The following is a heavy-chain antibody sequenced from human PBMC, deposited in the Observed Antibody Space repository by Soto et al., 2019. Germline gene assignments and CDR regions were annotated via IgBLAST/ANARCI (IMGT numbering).Heavy chain of an antibody. CDR3: ARDSTWLARTLYFQH. Sequence: QVQLVQSGAEVKKPGSSVKVSCKASGGTFSSYTISWVRQAPGQGLEWMGRIIPILGIANYAQKFQGRVTITADKSTSTAYMELSSLRSEDTAVYYRARDSTWLARTLYFQHWGQGTLVTVSS. J-gene: IGHJ1*01. CDR2: IIPILGIA. D-gene: IGHD6-19*01. CDR1: GGTFSSYT. V-gene: IGHV1-69*08.